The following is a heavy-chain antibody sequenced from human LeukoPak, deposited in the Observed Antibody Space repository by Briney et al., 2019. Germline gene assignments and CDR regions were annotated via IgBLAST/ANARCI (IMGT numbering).Heavy chain of an antibody. V-gene: IGHV1-69*05. J-gene: IGHJ4*02. CDR1: GGTFSSYA. D-gene: IGHD4-23*01. CDR2: IIPIFGTA. Sequence: SVKVSCKASGGTFSSYAISWVRQAPGQGLEWMGRIIPIFGTANYAQKFQGRVTITTDESTSTAYMELSSLRSEDTAVYYCAASYGGNSLELGNYWGQGTLVTVSS. CDR3: AASYGGNSLELGNY.